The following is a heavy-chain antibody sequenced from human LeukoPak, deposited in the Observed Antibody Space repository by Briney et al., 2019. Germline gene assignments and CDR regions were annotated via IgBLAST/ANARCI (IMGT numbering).Heavy chain of an antibody. V-gene: IGHV4-4*07. CDR1: GGSISSYY. D-gene: IGHD2-2*01. J-gene: IGHJ5*02. Sequence: PSETLSLTCTVSGGSISSYYWSWMRQPAGKGLEWIGRIYTSGSTNYNPSLKSRVTMSVDTSKNQFSLKLSSVTAADTAVYYCARGGDIVVVPAAGGWFDPWGQGTLVTVSS. CDR2: IYTSGST. CDR3: ARGGDIVVVPAAGGWFDP.